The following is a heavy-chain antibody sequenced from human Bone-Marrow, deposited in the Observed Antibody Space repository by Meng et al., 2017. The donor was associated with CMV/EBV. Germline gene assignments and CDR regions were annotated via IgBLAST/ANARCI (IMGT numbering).Heavy chain of an antibody. CDR3: ESYGEKDARGTDY. CDR1: GGTLNSYD. CDR2: IIRMLDKA. V-gene: IGHV1-69*10. J-gene: IGHJ4*02. D-gene: IGHD4-17*01. Sequence: KASGGTLNSYDVRWVRQAPEQGLEWMRGIIRMLDKANYGQKYQGSVTINADKYTSTAYMELNSVRSEDTAVYYCESYGEKDARGTDYWGQGTLVTVSS.